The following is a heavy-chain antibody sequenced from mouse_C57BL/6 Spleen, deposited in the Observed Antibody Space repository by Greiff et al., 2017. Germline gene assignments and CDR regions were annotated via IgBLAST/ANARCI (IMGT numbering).Heavy chain of an antibody. V-gene: IGHV1-62-2*01. CDR2: FYPGSGSI. Sequence: QVQLQQSGAELVKPGASVKLSCKASGYTFTEYTIHWVKQRSGQGLEWIGWFYPGSGSIKYNEKFKDKATLTADKSSSTVYMELSRLTSEDSAVYFCARHEDAPRDGYYLWFAYWGQGTLVTVSA. D-gene: IGHD2-3*01. CDR3: ARHEDAPRDGYYLWFAY. CDR1: GYTFTEYT. J-gene: IGHJ3*01.